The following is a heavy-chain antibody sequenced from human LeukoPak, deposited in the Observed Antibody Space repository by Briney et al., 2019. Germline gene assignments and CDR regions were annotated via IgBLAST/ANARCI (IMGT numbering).Heavy chain of an antibody. CDR3: ARAGWGDFWSGRKHMDV. CDR1: GFTFSSYS. CDR2: ISSSSSYI. D-gene: IGHD3-3*01. J-gene: IGHJ6*03. Sequence: GGSLRLSCAASGFTFSSYSMNWVRQAPGKGLEWVSSISSSSSYIYYADSVKGRFTISRDNSKNTLYLQMNSLRAEDTAVYYCARAGWGDFWSGRKHMDVWGKGTTVTVSS. V-gene: IGHV3-21*01.